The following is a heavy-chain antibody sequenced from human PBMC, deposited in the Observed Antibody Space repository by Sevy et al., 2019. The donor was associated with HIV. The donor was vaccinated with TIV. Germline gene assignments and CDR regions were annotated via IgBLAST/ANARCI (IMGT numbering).Heavy chain of an antibody. Sequence: GGSLRLSCTDSGFTFSSYAMTWVRQAPGKGLEWVSSITGNGDTTSYVDSVKGRFTISRDNTKNTLFLQMNNLRAEDTAVYYCATDAFIVGTILGALEIWGQGTMVTVSS. CDR2: ITGNGDTT. CDR3: ATDAFIVGTILGALEI. D-gene: IGHD1-26*01. J-gene: IGHJ3*02. V-gene: IGHV3-23*01. CDR1: GFTFSSYA.